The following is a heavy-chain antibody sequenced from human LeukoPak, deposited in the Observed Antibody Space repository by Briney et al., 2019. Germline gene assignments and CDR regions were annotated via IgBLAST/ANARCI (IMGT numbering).Heavy chain of an antibody. CDR2: ISSGGSYI. J-gene: IGHJ4*02. D-gene: IGHD4-4*01. Sequence: GGSLRLSCAASGFSFSTYSMNWVRQAPGKGLEWVSIISSGGSYIYYADSVKGRFTISRDNAKDSLYLQMNSLRAEDTALYYCAKVGRDGYSLDYWGQGTLVTVSS. V-gene: IGHV3-21*04. CDR1: GFSFSTYS. CDR3: AKVGRDGYSLDY.